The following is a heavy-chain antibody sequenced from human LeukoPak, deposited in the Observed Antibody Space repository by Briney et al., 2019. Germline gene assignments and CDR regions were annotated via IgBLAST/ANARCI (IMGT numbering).Heavy chain of an antibody. CDR1: GGSFSGYY. CDR2: INHSGST. J-gene: IGHJ3*02. Sequence: SETLSLTRAVYGGSFSGYYWSWIRQPPGKGLEWIGEINHSGSTNYNPSLKSRVTISVDTSKNQFSLKLSSVTAADTAVYYCSSMANDAFDIWGQGTMVTVSS. V-gene: IGHV4-34*01. D-gene: IGHD2/OR15-2a*01. CDR3: SSMANDAFDI.